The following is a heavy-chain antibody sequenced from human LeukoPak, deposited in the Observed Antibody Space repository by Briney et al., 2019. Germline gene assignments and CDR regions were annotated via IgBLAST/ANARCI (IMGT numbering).Heavy chain of an antibody. CDR3: ARSRGIVATIDYYYYGMDV. Sequence: KXSXXASGXXFTXYYXHWVRQAPXQXXEWXXXXXXNSGGTDYAQKFQGWVTMTRDTSISTAYMELNRLRSDDTAVYYCARSRGIVATIDYYYYGMDVWGQGTTVTVSS. CDR2: XXXNSGGT. CDR1: GXXFTXYY. V-gene: IGHV1-2*04. D-gene: IGHD5-12*01. J-gene: IGHJ6*02.